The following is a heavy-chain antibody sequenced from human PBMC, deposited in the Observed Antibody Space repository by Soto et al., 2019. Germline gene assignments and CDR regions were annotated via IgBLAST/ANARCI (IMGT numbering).Heavy chain of an antibody. J-gene: IGHJ6*02. CDR2: IYPGDSDT. CDR1: GYSFSIYC. CDR3: ARPNYYYYDMDV. Sequence: PGESLKISCNGSGYSFSIYCIALVRQMPGKGLEWMGTIYPGDSDTRYSPSFQGQVTISADKSISTAFLQWSSLKASDTAIYYCARPNYYYYDMDVWGQGTTVTVSS. V-gene: IGHV5-51*01.